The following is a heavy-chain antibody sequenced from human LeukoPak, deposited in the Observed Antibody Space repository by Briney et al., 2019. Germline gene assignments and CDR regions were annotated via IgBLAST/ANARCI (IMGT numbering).Heavy chain of an antibody. D-gene: IGHD6-19*01. V-gene: IGHV1-2*04. CDR3: ARSGIAVAGTGFVY. J-gene: IGHJ4*02. CDR2: INPNSGGA. CDR1: GYAFTGYY. Sequence: ASVKVSCKASGYAFTGYYMHWVRQAPGQGLEWMGWINPNSGGANYAQKFQGWVTMTRDRSISTAYMELSRLRSDDTDVYYCARSGIAVAGTGFVYWGEGSMATVSS.